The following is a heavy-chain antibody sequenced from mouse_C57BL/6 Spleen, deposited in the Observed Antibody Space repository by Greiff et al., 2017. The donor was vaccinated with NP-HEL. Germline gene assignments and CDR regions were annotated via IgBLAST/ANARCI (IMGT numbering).Heavy chain of an antibody. Sequence: EVKLVESGPGMVKPSQSLSLTCTVTGYSITSGYDWHWIRHFPGNKLEWMGYISYSGSTNYNPSLKSRISITHDTSKNHFFLKLNSVTTEDTATYYCATANYDDYAMDYWGQGTSVTVSS. CDR2: ISYSGST. CDR3: ATANYDDYAMDY. CDR1: GYSITSGYD. J-gene: IGHJ4*01. D-gene: IGHD2-4*01. V-gene: IGHV3-1*01.